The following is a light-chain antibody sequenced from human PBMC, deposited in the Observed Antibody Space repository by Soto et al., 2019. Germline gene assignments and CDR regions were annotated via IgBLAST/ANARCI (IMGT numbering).Light chain of an antibody. CDR1: RSISTW. V-gene: IGKV1-5*01. CDR2: DAS. CDR3: QQYNTYWT. Sequence: DIQMTQSPSTLSASVGDRVTITCRASRSISTWLAWYQQKPGKAPNLLIYDASSLESGVPSRFCGSGSGTEFTLTISSLQPDDFATYYCQQYNTYWTFGQGTKVEIK. J-gene: IGKJ1*01.